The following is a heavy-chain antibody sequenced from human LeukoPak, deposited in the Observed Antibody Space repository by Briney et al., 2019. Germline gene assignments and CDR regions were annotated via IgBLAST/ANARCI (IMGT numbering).Heavy chain of an antibody. CDR3: AGRRDLYSGSYYPFDY. CDR2: IKQDGSEK. J-gene: IGHJ4*02. Sequence: GGSLRLSCAASGFTFSSYWMSWVRQAPGKGLEWVANIKQDGSEKYYVDSVKGRFTISRGNAKNSLYLQMNSLRAEDTAVYYCAGRRDLYSGSYYPFDYWGQGTLVTVSS. CDR1: GFTFSSYW. D-gene: IGHD1-26*01. V-gene: IGHV3-7*01.